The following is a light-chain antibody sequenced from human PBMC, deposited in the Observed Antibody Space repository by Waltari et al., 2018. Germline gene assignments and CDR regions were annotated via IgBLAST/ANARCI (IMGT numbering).Light chain of an antibody. J-gene: IGLJ1*01. CDR2: GNS. Sequence: QSVLTQPPSVSGAPGQRVTISCTGSSSNIGARYDVHWYQQLPGTAPKLLIYGNSNRPSGVPDRFSGSKSGTSASLAITGLQADDEADYYCQSYDSSLSGLYVFGTGTKVTVL. CDR1: SSNIGARYD. CDR3: QSYDSSLSGLYV. V-gene: IGLV1-40*01.